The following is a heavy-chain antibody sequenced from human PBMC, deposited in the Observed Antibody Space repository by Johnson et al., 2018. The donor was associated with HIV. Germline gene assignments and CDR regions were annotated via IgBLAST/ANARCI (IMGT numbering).Heavy chain of an antibody. J-gene: IGHJ3*02. CDR2: IKRETDGGTR. CDR1: GFTFSQAW. CDR3: TRSIAATGRDALDI. V-gene: IGHV3-15*01. D-gene: IGHD6-13*01. Sequence: VQLVESGGGLVKPGESLRLSCVGSGFTFSQAWMSWVRQAPGKGLEWVGRIKRETDGGTRDYAAHVKGRFTIARDDSKNTLYLQMNSLKTEDTAVYYCTRSIAATGRDALDIWGQGTMVTVSS.